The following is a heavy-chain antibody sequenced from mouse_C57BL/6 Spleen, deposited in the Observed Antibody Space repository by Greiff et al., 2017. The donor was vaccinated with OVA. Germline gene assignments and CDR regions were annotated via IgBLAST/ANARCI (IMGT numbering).Heavy chain of an antibody. CDR2: ISYDGSN. D-gene: IGHD2-4*01. CDR1: GYSITSGYY. CDR3: ANYDRAMDY. J-gene: IGHJ4*01. Sequence: EESGPGLVKPSQSLSLTCSVTGYSITSGYYWNWIRQFPGNKLEWMGYISYDGSNNYNPSLKNRISITRDTSKNQFFLKLNSVTTEDTATYYCANYDRAMDYWGQGTSVTVSS. V-gene: IGHV3-6*01.